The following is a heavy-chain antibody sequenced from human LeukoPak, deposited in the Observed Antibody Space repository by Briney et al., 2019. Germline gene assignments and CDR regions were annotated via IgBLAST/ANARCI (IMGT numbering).Heavy chain of an antibody. V-gene: IGHV3-48*03. Sequence: GGSLRLSCAASGFTFSNYEMHWVRQAPGKGLEWVSYISSSGSDIYYADSVKGRFTISRDNAKNSLYLQMNSLRAEDTAAYYCARSIAAAGTGFDPWGQGTLVTVSS. CDR3: ARSIAAAGTGFDP. J-gene: IGHJ5*02. CDR1: GFTFSNYE. CDR2: ISSSGSDI. D-gene: IGHD6-13*01.